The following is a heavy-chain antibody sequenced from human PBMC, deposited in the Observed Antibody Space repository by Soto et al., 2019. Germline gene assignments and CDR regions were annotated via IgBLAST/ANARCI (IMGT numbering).Heavy chain of an antibody. V-gene: IGHV3-23*01. CDR3: VMSDRTSAP. CDR1: GFTFGDNA. Sequence: GGSLRLSCAASGFTFGDNAMTWVRQAPGKGLAWVASISGSGFTPYYAASVKGRFTISRDNSENMEYLQMNRLRVEDTDSYYCVMSDRTSAPWGQGSLVTVSS. J-gene: IGHJ5*02. CDR2: ISGSGFTP.